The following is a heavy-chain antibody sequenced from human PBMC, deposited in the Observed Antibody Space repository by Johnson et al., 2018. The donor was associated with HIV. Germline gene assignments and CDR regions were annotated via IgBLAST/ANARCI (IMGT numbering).Heavy chain of an antibody. CDR3: ARERYGSQAIDGFDI. CDR1: GFPFSNYA. Sequence: QVQLVESGGGLVQPGRSLRLSCAASGFPFSNYAMHWVRQAPGKGLEWVTLISYHGTNKYYADSVKGRFTISRDNSKNTLYLQMNSLRAEDTAVYYCARERYGSQAIDGFDIWGQGTMVTVSS. CDR2: ISYHGTNK. D-gene: IGHD2-15*01. V-gene: IGHV3-30-3*01. J-gene: IGHJ3*02.